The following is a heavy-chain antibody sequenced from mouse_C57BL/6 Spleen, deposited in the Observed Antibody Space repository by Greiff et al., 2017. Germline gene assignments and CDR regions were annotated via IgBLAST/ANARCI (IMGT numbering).Heavy chain of an antibody. J-gene: IGHJ2*01. V-gene: IGHV1-64*01. Sequence: QVQLKQPGAELVKPGASVKLSCKASGYTFTSYWMHWVKQRPGQGLEWIGMLHPNSGSTNYNEKFKSKATLSVDKSSSTAYMQLSSLTSEDSAVYYCASPIYDGYYDYFDYWGQGTTLTVSS. CDR3: ASPIYDGYYDYFDY. CDR1: GYTFTSYW. D-gene: IGHD2-3*01. CDR2: LHPNSGST.